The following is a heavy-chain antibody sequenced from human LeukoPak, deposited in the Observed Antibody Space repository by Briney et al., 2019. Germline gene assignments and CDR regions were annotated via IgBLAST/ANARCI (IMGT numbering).Heavy chain of an antibody. D-gene: IGHD1-26*01. V-gene: IGHV3-23*01. CDR2: ISGSGGST. J-gene: IGHJ4*02. Sequence: GGSLRLSCAASGFTFSSYAMSWVRQAPGKGLEWVSAISGSGGSTYYADSVKGRFTISRVNSKNTLYLQMNSLRAEDTAVYYCAKDLAGGSYPYYFDYWGQGTLVTVSS. CDR1: GFTFSSYA. CDR3: AKDLAGGSYPYYFDY.